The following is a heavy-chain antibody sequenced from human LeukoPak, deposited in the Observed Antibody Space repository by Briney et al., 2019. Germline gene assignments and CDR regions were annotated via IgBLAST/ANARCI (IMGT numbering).Heavy chain of an antibody. Sequence: GGSLRLSCAASGFTFSSYAMSWVRQAPGKGLEWVSGISYSGNIIYYADSVNGRFTISRDNSKNTPYLQMNSLRAEDTAVYYCAKDRGGGRRWELLDWGQGTLVTVSS. CDR3: AKDRGGGRRWELLD. J-gene: IGHJ4*02. V-gene: IGHV3-23*01. D-gene: IGHD1-26*01. CDR1: GFTFSSYA. CDR2: ISYSGNII.